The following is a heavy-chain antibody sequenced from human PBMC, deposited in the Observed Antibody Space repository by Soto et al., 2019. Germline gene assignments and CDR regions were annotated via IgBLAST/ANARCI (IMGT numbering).Heavy chain of an antibody. V-gene: IGHV1-2*04. CDR3: ARDFYYRSGSYDYYSHGMDV. Sequence: ASVKGSCKAAGYTFTSYDIHWGRQAPGQGLEWMGWINPNSGGTNYAQKFQGWVTMTRDTSISTAYMELSRLRSDDTAVYYCARDFYYRSGSYDYYSHGMDVWGQGTTVTVSS. J-gene: IGHJ6*02. CDR2: INPNSGGT. CDR1: GYTFTSYD. D-gene: IGHD3-10*01.